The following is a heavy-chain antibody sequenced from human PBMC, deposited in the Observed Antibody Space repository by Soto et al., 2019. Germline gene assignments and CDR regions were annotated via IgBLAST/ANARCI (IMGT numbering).Heavy chain of an antibody. D-gene: IGHD3-10*01. CDR2: IYYSGST. CDR1: GGSISSGDYY. J-gene: IGHJ4*02. CDR3: AGEDVLLWFGESGPFDY. V-gene: IGHV4-30-4*01. Sequence: SETLSLTCTVSGGSISSGDYYWSWIRQPPGKGLEWIGYIYYSGSTYYNPSLRSRVTISADTSKNQFSLKLSSVTAADTAVYYCAGEDVLLWFGESGPFDYWGQGTPVTVSS.